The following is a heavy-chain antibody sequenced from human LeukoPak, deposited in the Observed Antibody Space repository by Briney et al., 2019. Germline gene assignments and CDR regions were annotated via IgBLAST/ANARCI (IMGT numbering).Heavy chain of an antibody. D-gene: IGHD3-22*01. CDR3: AKGQYYYDSSGYSPFDP. V-gene: IGHV3-9*01. CDR2: ISWNSGSI. CDR1: GFTFDDYA. Sequence: HPGRSLRLSCAASGFTFDDYAMHWVRQAPVKGLEWVSGISWNSGSIGYADSVKGRFTISRDNAKNSLYQQMNSLRAEDTTLYYCAKGQYYYDSSGYSPFDPWGQGTLVTVSS. J-gene: IGHJ5*02.